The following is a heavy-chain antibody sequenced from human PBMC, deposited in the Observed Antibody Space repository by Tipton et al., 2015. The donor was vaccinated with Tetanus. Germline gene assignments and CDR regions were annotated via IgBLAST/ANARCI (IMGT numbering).Heavy chain of an antibody. CDR1: GGSISDKKYY. D-gene: IGHD3-10*01. Sequence: SGGSISDKKYYWGWIRQPPGKGLEWIASIYFEGSTYYSPSLESRVTIAVDTSQNVFSLRWTAVTAADTAVYYCARHLYGYWFDPWGQGTLVTVSS. CDR3: ARHLYGYWFDP. J-gene: IGHJ5*02. V-gene: IGHV4-39*02. CDR2: IYFEGST.